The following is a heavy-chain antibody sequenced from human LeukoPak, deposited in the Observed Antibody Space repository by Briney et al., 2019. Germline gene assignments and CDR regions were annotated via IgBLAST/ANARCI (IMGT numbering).Heavy chain of an antibody. CDR2: INYSGST. Sequence: LRLSCAASGFTFSSYGMHWIRQPPGKGLEWIGEINYSGSTNYNPSLKSRVTISVDTSKNQFSLRLSSVTAADTALYYCARGYSNSPRDWGQGTLVTVSS. D-gene: IGHD6-13*01. J-gene: IGHJ4*02. CDR1: GFTFSSYG. V-gene: IGHV4-34*01. CDR3: ARGYSNSPRD.